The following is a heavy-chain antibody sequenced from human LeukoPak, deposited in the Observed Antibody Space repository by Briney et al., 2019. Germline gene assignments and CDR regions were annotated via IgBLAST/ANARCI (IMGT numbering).Heavy chain of an antibody. V-gene: IGHV7-4-1*02. J-gene: IGHJ6*02. Sequence: ASVKVSCKASGYTFTSYAMNWVRQAPGQGLEWMGWINTNTGNPTYAQGFTGRFVFSLDTSVSTVYLQISSLKAEDTAVYYCASTAPMVRGVIRGYYGMDVWGQGTTVTVSS. CDR2: INTNTGNP. CDR3: ASTAPMVRGVIRGYYGMDV. D-gene: IGHD3-10*01. CDR1: GYTFTSYA.